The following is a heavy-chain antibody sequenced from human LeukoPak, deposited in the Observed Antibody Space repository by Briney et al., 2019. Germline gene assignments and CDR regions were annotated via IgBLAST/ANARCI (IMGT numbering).Heavy chain of an antibody. CDR2: ISGSGGST. Sequence: GGSLRLSCAASGSTFSSHTMNWVRQAPGKGLEWVSAISGSGGSTYYADSVKGRFTISRDNSKNTLYLQMNSLRAGDTAVYYCAKDRRSGYFDYWGQGTLVTVSS. D-gene: IGHD3-10*01. J-gene: IGHJ4*02. CDR1: GSTFSSHT. CDR3: AKDRRSGYFDY. V-gene: IGHV3-23*01.